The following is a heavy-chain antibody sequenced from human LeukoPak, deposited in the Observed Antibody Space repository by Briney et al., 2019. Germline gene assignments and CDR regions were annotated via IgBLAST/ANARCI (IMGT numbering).Heavy chain of an antibody. CDR1: GFTVSSNY. CDR2: IYSSGST. J-gene: IGHJ6*03. V-gene: IGHV3-53*01. D-gene: IGHD6-6*01. CDR3: ARDPYTSSSGRDYYYYMDV. Sequence: GGSLRLSCAASGFTVSSNYMSWVRQAPGKGLEWVSVIYSSGSTYYADSVKGRFTISRDNSKNTLYLQMNSLRAEDTAVYYCARDPYTSSSGRDYYYYMDVWAKGPRSPSP.